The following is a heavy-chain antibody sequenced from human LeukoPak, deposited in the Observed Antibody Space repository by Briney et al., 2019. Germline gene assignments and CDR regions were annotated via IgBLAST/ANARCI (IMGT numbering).Heavy chain of an antibody. V-gene: IGHV4-34*01. D-gene: IGHD4-11*01. CDR3: VRGRPLVTFIN. CDR1: X. CDR2: TNHSGST. Sequence: XXXWIRQPPGXXXEWIGETNHSGSTNYNPSLKSRVTISVDTSKNQFSLKLSSVTAADTAVYYCVRGRPLVTFINWGQGTLVTVSS. J-gene: IGHJ4*02.